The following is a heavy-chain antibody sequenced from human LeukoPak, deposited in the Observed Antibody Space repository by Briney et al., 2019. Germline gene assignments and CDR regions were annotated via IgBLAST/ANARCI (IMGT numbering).Heavy chain of an antibody. CDR3: ARGQLLRYYYDPMAPY. CDR2: INPNSGGT. D-gene: IGHD3-22*01. V-gene: IGHV1-2*02. CDR1: GYTFTGYY. J-gene: IGHJ4*02. Sequence: ASVKVSCMASGYTFTGYYMHWVRQAPGQGLEWMGWINPNSGGTNYVQKFQDRVTMTRDTSISTAYMELSRLRSDDTAVYYCARGQLLRYYYDPMAPYWGQGTLVTVSS.